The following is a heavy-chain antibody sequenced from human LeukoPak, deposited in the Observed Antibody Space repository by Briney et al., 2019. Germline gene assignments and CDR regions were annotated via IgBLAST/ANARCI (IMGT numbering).Heavy chain of an antibody. D-gene: IGHD2-21*02. J-gene: IGHJ3*01. CDR3: ARGLGHIVVVTAIPD. V-gene: IGHV3-11*04. CDR1: GFTFSDYY. CDR2: ISNSGSTI. Sequence: GGSLRLSCAASGFTFSDYYMSWIRQAPGKGLEWVSYISNSGSTIYYADSVKGRFTISRDNAKKSLYLQMNSLRAEDTAVYYCARGLGHIVVVTAIPDWGQGTMVTVSS.